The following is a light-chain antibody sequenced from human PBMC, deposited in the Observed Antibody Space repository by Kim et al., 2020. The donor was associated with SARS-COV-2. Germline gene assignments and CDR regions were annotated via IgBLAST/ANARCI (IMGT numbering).Light chain of an antibody. CDR3: QSYDGSTRV. V-gene: IGLV6-57*01. J-gene: IGLJ3*02. CDR2: EDN. Sequence: GRTVTISCTRSSGSIATYYVQWYQQRPGSPPTTVIYEDNQRPSGVPDRFSGSIDSSSNSASLTISGLKTEDEADYYCQSYDGSTRVFGGGTQLTVL. CDR1: SGSIATYY.